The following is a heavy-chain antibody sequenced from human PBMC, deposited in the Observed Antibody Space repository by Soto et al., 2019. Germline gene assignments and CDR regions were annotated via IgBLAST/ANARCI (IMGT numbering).Heavy chain of an antibody. CDR1: GGSISSGGYS. J-gene: IGHJ4*02. CDR2: IYHSGST. CDR3: ARDRDGSGSYFDY. D-gene: IGHD3-10*01. V-gene: IGHV4-30-2*01. Sequence: QLQLQESGSGLVKPSQTLSLTCAVSGGSISSGGYSWSWIRQPPGKGLEWIGYIYHSGSTYYNPSLKSRVTISVDRSKNQFSLKLSSVTAADTAVYYCARDRDGSGSYFDYWGQGTLVTVSS.